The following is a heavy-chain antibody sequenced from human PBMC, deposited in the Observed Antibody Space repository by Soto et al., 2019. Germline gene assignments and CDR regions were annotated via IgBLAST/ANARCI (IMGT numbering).Heavy chain of an antibody. CDR3: AHSGPTYSRSWYNPFDL. Sequence: QITLKESGPTLVKPTQTLTLTCTFSGFSLSTSGVGVGWIRQPPGKALEWLALIYWDDDKRYSPSLKSRLTINKDTSNNRVVLTMTNMDPVDTATYYCAHSGPTYSRSWYNPFDLWGQGTLVTVSS. CDR2: IYWDDDK. J-gene: IGHJ4*02. D-gene: IGHD6-13*01. V-gene: IGHV2-5*02. CDR1: GFSLSTSGVG.